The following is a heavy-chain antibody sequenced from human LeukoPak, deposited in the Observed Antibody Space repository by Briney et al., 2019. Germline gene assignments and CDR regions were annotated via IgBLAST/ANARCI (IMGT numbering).Heavy chain of an antibody. Sequence: GGSLRHSCAASGFTFSSYAMSWVRQAPGKGLEWVSAISGSGGSTYYADSVKGRFTISRDNSKNTLYLQMNSLRAEDMAVYYCAKAGYDSSGYPYSEGALDIWGQGTMVTVSS. CDR3: AKAGYDSSGYPYSEGALDI. J-gene: IGHJ3*02. D-gene: IGHD3-22*01. CDR1: GFTFSSYA. CDR2: ISGSGGST. V-gene: IGHV3-23*01.